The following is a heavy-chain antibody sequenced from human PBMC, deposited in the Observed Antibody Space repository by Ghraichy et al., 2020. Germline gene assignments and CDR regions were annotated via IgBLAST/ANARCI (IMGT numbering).Heavy chain of an antibody. CDR1: GFTFSSYC. D-gene: IGHD1-14*01. Sequence: GGSLRLSCAASGFTFSSYCMNWVRQAPGKGLEWVSSISSSGSYIYYADSVKGRFTISRDNAKNSVYLQMNSLRAEDTAVYYCARWFGFGTGYGTDYWGQGTLVTVSS. V-gene: IGHV3-21*01. J-gene: IGHJ4*02. CDR2: ISSSGSYI. CDR3: ARWFGFGTGYGTDY.